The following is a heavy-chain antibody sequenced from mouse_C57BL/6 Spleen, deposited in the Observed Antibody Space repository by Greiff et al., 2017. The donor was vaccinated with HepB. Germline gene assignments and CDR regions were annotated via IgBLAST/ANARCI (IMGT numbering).Heavy chain of an antibody. CDR2: IDPENGDT. Sequence: VQLKQSGAELVRPGASVKLSCTASGFNIKDDYMHWVKQRPEQGLEWIGWIDPENGDTEYASKFQGKATITADTSSNTAYLQLSSLTSEDTAVYYCTPPWFAYWGQGTLVTVSA. CDR1: GFNIKDDY. CDR3: TPPWFAY. J-gene: IGHJ3*01. V-gene: IGHV14-4*01.